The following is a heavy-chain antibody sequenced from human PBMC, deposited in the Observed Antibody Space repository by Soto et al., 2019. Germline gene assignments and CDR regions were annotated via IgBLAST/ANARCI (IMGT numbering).Heavy chain of an antibody. V-gene: IGHV3-48*01. D-gene: IGHD4-17*01. CDR2: ISSSSSTI. J-gene: IGHJ5*02. CDR1: GFPFISYS. Sequence: EVQLVESGGGLVQPGGSLRLSCAASGFPFISYSMNGVRRAQGKGLEWVSYISSSSSTIYYADSVKGRFTISRDNAKNSLYLQMNSLRAEDTAVYYCAREGGDLNWFDPWGQGTLVTVSS. CDR3: AREGGDLNWFDP.